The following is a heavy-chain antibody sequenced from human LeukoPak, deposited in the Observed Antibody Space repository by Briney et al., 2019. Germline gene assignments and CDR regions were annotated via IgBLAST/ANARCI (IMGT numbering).Heavy chain of an antibody. D-gene: IGHD2-2*01. Sequence: SETLSLTCTVSGGSTSSGGYYWSWIRQHPGKGLEWIGYIYYSGSTYYNPSLKSRVTISVDTSKNQFSLKLSSVTAADTAVYYCARLSADSSSSRGFDYWGQGTLVTVSS. V-gene: IGHV4-31*03. CDR2: IYYSGST. CDR1: GGSTSSGGYY. J-gene: IGHJ4*02. CDR3: ARLSADSSSSRGFDY.